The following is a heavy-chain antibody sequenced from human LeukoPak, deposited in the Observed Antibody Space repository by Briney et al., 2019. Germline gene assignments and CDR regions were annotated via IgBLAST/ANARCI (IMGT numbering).Heavy chain of an antibody. Sequence: PGGSLRLSCAASGFTFSSYEMNWFRQAPGKGLEWVSYISKSGRTTHYVDSVKGRFTISRDNAKKSLYLQMNSLRAEDTAVYYCARGLGGGSCYLDYWGQGTLVTVSS. V-gene: IGHV3-48*03. CDR1: GFTFSSYE. D-gene: IGHD2-15*01. J-gene: IGHJ4*02. CDR3: ARGLGGGSCYLDY. CDR2: ISKSGRTT.